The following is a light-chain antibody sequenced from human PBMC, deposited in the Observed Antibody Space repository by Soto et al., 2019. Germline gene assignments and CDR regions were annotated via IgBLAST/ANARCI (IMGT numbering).Light chain of an antibody. Sequence: EIVMTQSPATLSVSPKERATLSCWASQSVKSHLAWYHQKPGQAPRLLIYDASTRVAGVPGSFSGSGSGTDFAPTISRLQSEDFGVYYCQHYSEWSQITFGQGARLEMK. CDR2: DAS. V-gene: IGKV3-15*01. J-gene: IGKJ5*01. CDR3: QHYSEWSQIT. CDR1: QSVKSH.